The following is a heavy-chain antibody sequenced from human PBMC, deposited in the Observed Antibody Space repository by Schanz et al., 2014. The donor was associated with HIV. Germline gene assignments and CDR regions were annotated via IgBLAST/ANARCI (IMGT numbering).Heavy chain of an antibody. CDR2: MWYDGGNK. D-gene: IGHD1-1*01. Sequence: QVQLVESGGGVVQPGRSLRLSCTASGFTFSSSGMHWVRQAPGKGLEWVAAMWYDGGNKYYADSGEGRFTISRDNSKNTLYLQMNSLRAEDTAVYYCARRDTGTLYYYYHYGMDVWGQGTTVTVSS. J-gene: IGHJ6*02. V-gene: IGHV3-33*01. CDR3: ARRDTGTLYYYYHYGMDV. CDR1: GFTFSSSG.